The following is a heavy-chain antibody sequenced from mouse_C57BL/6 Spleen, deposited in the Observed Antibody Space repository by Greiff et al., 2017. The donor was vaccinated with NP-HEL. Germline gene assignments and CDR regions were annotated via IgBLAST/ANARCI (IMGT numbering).Heavy chain of an antibody. J-gene: IGHJ1*03. CDR2: IDPEDGET. CDR1: GFNITDYY. V-gene: IGHV14-2*01. Sequence: VQLQQSGAELVKPGASVKLSCTASGFNITDYYMHWVKQRTEQGLEWIGRIDPEDGETKYAPKFQGKATITADTSSNTAYLQLSSLTSEDTAVYYCALNYGFYWYFDVWGTGTTVTVSS. CDR3: ALNYGFYWYFDV. D-gene: IGHD1-1*01.